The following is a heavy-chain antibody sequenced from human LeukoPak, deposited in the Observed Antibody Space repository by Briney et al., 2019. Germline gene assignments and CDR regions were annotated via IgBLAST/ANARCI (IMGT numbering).Heavy chain of an antibody. CDR2: IYYSGST. CDR1: GGSISSYY. J-gene: IGHJ1*01. Sequence: SETLSLTCTVSGGSISSYYWSWIRQPPGKGLEWIGSIYYSGSTYYNPSLKSRVTISVDTSKNQFSLKLSSVTAADTAVYYCARHQLRAHFQHWGQGTLVTVSS. CDR3: ARHQLRAHFQH. V-gene: IGHV4-59*08. D-gene: IGHD5-24*01.